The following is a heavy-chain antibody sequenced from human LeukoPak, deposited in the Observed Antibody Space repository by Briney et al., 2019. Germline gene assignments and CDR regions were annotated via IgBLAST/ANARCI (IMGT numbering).Heavy chain of an antibody. CDR3: AKKFTGTTVISGDYFDY. CDR1: GFTFSRYA. CDR2: MSSDGSKK. V-gene: IGHV3-30-3*02. Sequence: PGGSLRRSCAASGFTFSRYAMHWVRQAPGKGLEWVAVMSSDGSKKYYADSVKGRFTISRDNSKNTLYLQMNSLRAEGTAVYYCAKKFTGTTVISGDYFDYWGQGTLVTVSS. J-gene: IGHJ4*02. D-gene: IGHD4-17*01.